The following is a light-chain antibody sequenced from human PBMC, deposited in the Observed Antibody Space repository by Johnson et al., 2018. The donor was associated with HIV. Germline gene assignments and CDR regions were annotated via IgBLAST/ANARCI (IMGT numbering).Light chain of an antibody. V-gene: IGLV1-51*02. Sequence: QSVLTQPPSVSAAPGQKVTISCSGRSSNIGNNYVSWYQQLPGTAPKLLIHENNKRPSGFPDRFSGSNSGTSATLGITGLQTGDEADYYCGTWDSSLSAYVFGTGTKVTVL. CDR1: SSNIGNNY. CDR3: GTWDSSLSAYV. CDR2: ENN. J-gene: IGLJ1*01.